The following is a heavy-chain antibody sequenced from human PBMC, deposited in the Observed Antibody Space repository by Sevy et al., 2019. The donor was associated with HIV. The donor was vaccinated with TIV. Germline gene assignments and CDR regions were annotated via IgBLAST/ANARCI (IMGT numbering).Heavy chain of an antibody. D-gene: IGHD3-10*01. CDR3: ARGGFGDYYYYGVDV. CDR2: VTYDGSSK. J-gene: IGHJ6*02. V-gene: IGHV3-30*03. CDR1: GFTFRNIG. Sequence: AGSLRLSCVGSGFTFRNIGVHWLHQAPGKALEWLSVVTYDGSSKYYVDSVKGRFIVSRDNSKNTLYLQMNSLRTEDTAVYYCARGGFGDYYYYGVDVWGQGTTVTVSS.